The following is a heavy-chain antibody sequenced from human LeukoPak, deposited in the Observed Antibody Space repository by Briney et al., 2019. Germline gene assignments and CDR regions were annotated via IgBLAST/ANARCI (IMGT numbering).Heavy chain of an antibody. CDR2: ITPKSGDT. Sequence: ASVKVSCKASGYTFSDFYIHWVRQAPGQGLEHAGWITPKSGDTYSPQRFQGRVTMTRDASISTAYMELSSLRSDDTAVYFCARVRLADERAWAYWGQGTLVTVSS. CDR1: GYTFSDFY. J-gene: IGHJ4*02. V-gene: IGHV1-2*02. CDR3: ARVRLADERAWAY. D-gene: IGHD3-3*02.